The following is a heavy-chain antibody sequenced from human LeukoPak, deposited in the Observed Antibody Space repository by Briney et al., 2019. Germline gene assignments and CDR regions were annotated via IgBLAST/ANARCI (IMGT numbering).Heavy chain of an antibody. CDR3: AKASSTIFGVVIKREYYFDY. J-gene: IGHJ4*02. CDR2: ISGSSDST. Sequence: PGGSLRLSCAASGFTFSSYTMSWVRRAPGKGLEWVSAISGSSDSTYYGDSVKGRFSISRDNSKNTLYLQMNSLRAEDAAVYYCAKASSTIFGVVIKREYYFDYWGQGTLVTVSS. D-gene: IGHD3-3*01. CDR1: GFTFSSYT. V-gene: IGHV3-23*01.